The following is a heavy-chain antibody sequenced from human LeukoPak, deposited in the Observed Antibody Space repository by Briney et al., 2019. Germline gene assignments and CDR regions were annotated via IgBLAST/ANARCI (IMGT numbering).Heavy chain of an antibody. CDR3: AKHSSWCFGY. CDR1: GFTFSNYW. J-gene: IGHJ4*02. V-gene: IGHV3-23*01. Sequence: GGSLRLSCEGSGFTFSNYWMGWVRQAPGKGLEWVSAISGSGGSTYYADSVKGRFTISRDNAKNSLYLRMNSLKAEDTAIYYCAKHSSWCFGYWGQGTLVTVSS. D-gene: IGHD6-6*01. CDR2: ISGSGGST.